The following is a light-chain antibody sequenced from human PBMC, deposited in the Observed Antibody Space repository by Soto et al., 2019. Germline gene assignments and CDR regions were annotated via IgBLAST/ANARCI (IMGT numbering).Light chain of an antibody. CDR2: DVS. CDR3: SSYTSSSPPAYV. V-gene: IGLV2-14*01. J-gene: IGLJ1*01. CDR1: SSDVGGYNY. Sequence: QSALTQPASLSGSPGQSITISCTGTSSDVGGYNYVSWYQQHPGKAPKLMIYDVSNRPSGVSNRFSGSKSGNTASLTISGLQAEDEADYSCSSYTSSSPPAYVFGTGTKVTVL.